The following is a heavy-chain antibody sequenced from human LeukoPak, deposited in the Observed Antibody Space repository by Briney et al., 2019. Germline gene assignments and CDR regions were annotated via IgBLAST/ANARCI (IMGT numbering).Heavy chain of an antibody. V-gene: IGHV3-23*01. Sequence: GGSLRLSCAASGFTFSSYAMSWVRQAPGKGLEWVSAISGSGGSTYYADSVKGRFTISRDNSKNTLYLQMNSLRAEDTTVYYCAKTLVLVTAIPYYFDYWGQGTLVTVSS. CDR1: GFTFSSYA. D-gene: IGHD2-21*02. J-gene: IGHJ4*02. CDR3: AKTLVLVTAIPYYFDY. CDR2: ISGSGGST.